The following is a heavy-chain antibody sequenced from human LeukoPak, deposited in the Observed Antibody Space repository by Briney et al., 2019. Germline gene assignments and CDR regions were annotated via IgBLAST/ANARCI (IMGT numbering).Heavy chain of an antibody. CDR2: IYSSGTI. D-gene: IGHD6-6*01. CDR3: ARAAVPLDLDI. V-gene: IGHV4-59*12. Sequence: PSETLSLTCTVSSGSISSYYWSWIRQPPGKGLEWLGYIYSSGTINFNPSLKSRLTMSVDTSKNQFSLKLSSVTAADTAVYYCARAAVPLDLDIWGQGTMVTVSS. J-gene: IGHJ3*02. CDR1: SGSISSYY.